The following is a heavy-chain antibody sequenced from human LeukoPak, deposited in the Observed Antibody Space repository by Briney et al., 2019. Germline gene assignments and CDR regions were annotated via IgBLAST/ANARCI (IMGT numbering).Heavy chain of an antibody. CDR2: ISGSGRAT. D-gene: IGHD4-17*01. Sequence: PGGSLRLSCSASGFTFSSYAMHWVRQAPGKGLEYASAISGSGRATYYADSVKGRFNISRDNSKNTLYLQMSSLRPEDTAVYYCVSLPRTTVTTSGDYWGQGTLVTVSS. J-gene: IGHJ4*02. CDR1: GFTFSSYA. CDR3: VSLPRTTVTTSGDY. V-gene: IGHV3-64D*06.